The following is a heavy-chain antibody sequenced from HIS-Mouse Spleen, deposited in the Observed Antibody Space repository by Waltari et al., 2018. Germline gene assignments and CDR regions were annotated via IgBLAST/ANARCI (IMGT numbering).Heavy chain of an antibody. CDR3: AREIPYSSSWYDWYFDL. D-gene: IGHD6-13*01. J-gene: IGHJ2*01. CDR2: IYYSGGS. Sequence: QLQLQESGPGLVKPSETLSLTCTVSGGSISSSSYYWGWIRQPPGKGLEWIGSIYYSGGSYSHPSLKIRVTISVDTSKNQFSLKLSSVTAADTAVYYCAREIPYSSSWYDWYFDLWGRGTLVTVSS. V-gene: IGHV4-39*07. CDR1: GGSISSSSYY.